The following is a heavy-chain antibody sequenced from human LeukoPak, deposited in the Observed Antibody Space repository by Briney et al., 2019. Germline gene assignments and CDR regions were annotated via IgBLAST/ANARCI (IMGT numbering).Heavy chain of an antibody. Sequence: PGGSLGLSCVASGFTFSRFEMNWVRQAPGKGLEWISHISTGTYIAYTDSVKGRFTISRDNAKNSLFLQMNSLRAEDTAVYYCTREQDREASATVVGDYWGQGTLVTVSS. J-gene: IGHJ4*02. D-gene: IGHD4-23*01. CDR1: GFTFSRFE. CDR3: TREQDREASATVVGDY. V-gene: IGHV3-48*03. CDR2: ISTGTYI.